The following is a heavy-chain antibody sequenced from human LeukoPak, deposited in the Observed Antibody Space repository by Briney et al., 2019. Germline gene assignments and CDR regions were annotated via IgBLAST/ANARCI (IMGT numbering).Heavy chain of an antibody. CDR3: AKDPRELVIPTTSYYFDY. CDR1: GFTFNNYA. V-gene: IGHV3-23*01. CDR2: ISDSGGKT. Sequence: GGSLRLSCTAAGFTFNNYAMSWVRQAPGKGLEWVSHISDSGGKTYYADSVKGRFTISRDNSKNTLYLQMNSLRAEDTAVYYCAKDPRELVIPTTSYYFDYWGQGTLVTVST. D-gene: IGHD3-16*02. J-gene: IGHJ4*02.